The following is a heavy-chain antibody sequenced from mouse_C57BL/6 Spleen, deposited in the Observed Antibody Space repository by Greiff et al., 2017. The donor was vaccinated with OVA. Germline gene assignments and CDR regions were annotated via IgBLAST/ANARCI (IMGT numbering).Heavy chain of an antibody. V-gene: IGHV1-52*01. CDR3: ARLYDGSAWFAY. J-gene: IGHJ3*01. D-gene: IGHD2-3*01. CDR1: GYTFTSYW. CDR2: IDPSDSET. Sequence: VQLQQSGAELVRPGSSVKLSCKASGYTFTSYWMHWVKQRPIQGLEWIGNIDPSDSETHYNQKFKDKATLTVDKSSSTAYMQLSSLTSEDSAVYYCARLYDGSAWFAYWGQGTLVTVSA.